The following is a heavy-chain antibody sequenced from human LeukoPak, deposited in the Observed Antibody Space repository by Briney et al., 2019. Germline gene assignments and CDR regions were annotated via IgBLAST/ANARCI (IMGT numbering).Heavy chain of an antibody. CDR1: GGSISSSSYY. Sequence: SETLSLTCTVSGGSISSSSYYWGWIRQPPRKGLEWIGEINHSGSTNYNPSLKSRVTISVDTSKNQFSLKLSSVTAADTAVYYCARVGSYGRKHFDYWGQGTLVTVSS. CDR2: INHSGST. D-gene: IGHD5-18*01. CDR3: ARVGSYGRKHFDY. V-gene: IGHV4-39*07. J-gene: IGHJ4*02.